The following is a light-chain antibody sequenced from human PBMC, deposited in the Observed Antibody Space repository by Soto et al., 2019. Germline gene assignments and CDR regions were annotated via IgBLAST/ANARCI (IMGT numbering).Light chain of an antibody. CDR3: QQYHSSLYT. CDR1: QSVNGNY. CDR2: GAS. Sequence: EVVLTQSPGTLSLSPGDRATLSCRASQSVNGNYFAWYQQKPGQAPRLLIYGASNRATSIPDRFSGSGSGTDFILTISRLEPEDFAVYYCQQYHSSLYTFGQGTKLEIK. J-gene: IGKJ2*01. V-gene: IGKV3-20*01.